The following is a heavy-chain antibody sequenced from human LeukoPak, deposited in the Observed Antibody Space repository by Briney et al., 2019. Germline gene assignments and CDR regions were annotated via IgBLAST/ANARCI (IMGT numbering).Heavy chain of an antibody. D-gene: IGHD2-15*01. CDR3: ARGTVAAPGY. CDR1: GFSVSNTY. V-gene: IGHV3-53*01. CDR2: IYSGGNT. Sequence: PGGSLILSCAASGFSVSNTYMSWVRQAPGKGLEWVSIIYSGGNTYYADSVKGRFTISRDNSKNTLYLQMNRLRPEDTAVYYCARGTVAAPGYWGQGTLVTVSS. J-gene: IGHJ4*02.